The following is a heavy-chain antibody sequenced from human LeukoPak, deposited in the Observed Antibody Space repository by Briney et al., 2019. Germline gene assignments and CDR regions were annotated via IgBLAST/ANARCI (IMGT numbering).Heavy chain of an antibody. V-gene: IGHV4-59*01. CDR3: ARFDSSSWFFDY. CDR2: IYYSGST. D-gene: IGHD6-13*01. Sequence: SSETLSLTCTVSGGSISSYYWSWIRQPPGKGLEWIGYIYYSGSTDYNPSLKSRVTISVDTSKNQFSLKLTSVTAADTAVYYCARFDSSSWFFDYWGQGTLVTVSS. J-gene: IGHJ4*02. CDR1: GGSISSYY.